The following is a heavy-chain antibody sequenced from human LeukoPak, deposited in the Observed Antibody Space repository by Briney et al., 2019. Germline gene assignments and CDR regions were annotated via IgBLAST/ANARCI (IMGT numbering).Heavy chain of an antibody. CDR3: ARGRPTTSIAAAGVNWFDP. CDR2: IIPIFGTA. J-gene: IGHJ5*02. Sequence: ASVKVSCKASGYTFSNYGISWVRQAPGQGLEWMGGIIPIFGTANYAQKFQGRVTITADKSASTAYMELSSLRSEDTAVYYCARGRPTTSIAAAGVNWFDPWGQGTLVTVSS. D-gene: IGHD6-13*01. V-gene: IGHV1-69*06. CDR1: GYTFSNYG.